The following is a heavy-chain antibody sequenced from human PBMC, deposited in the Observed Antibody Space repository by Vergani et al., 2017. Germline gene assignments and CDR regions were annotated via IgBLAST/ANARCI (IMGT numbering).Heavy chain of an antibody. Sequence: QVQLEESGPGLVKPSETLSLTCTVSGGSLNTYYWSWIRQSPGKGLEWIGYIYSPGSTNYNPSLNSRVTMSVDPSKSQFSLKLRSVTAADTAVYFCARVMYRDEASTGYRLEGMDIWGQGTTVTISS. D-gene: IGHD3-9*01. J-gene: IGHJ6*02. CDR2: IYSPGST. CDR3: ARVMYRDEASTGYRLEGMDI. CDR1: GGSLNTYY. V-gene: IGHV4-59*13.